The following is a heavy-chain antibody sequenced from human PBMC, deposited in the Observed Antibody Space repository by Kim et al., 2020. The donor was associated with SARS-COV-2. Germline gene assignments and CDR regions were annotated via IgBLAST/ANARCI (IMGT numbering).Heavy chain of an antibody. J-gene: IGHJ5*01. CDR2: IGTKADSYAA. D-gene: IGHD3-3*02. CDR3: SRTLLGIRSNWFYY. CDR1: GFIFSGST. V-gene: IGHV3-73*01. Sequence: GGSLRLSCVASGFIFSGSTMHWVRQASGKGLEWIGRIGTKADSYAAVYAASAQGRFTISRDDSRDTTYLQVSTLKTEDTAVYYCSRTLLGIRSNWFYYWG.